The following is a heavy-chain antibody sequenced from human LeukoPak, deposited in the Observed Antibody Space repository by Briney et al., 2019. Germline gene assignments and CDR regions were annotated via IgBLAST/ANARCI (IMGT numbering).Heavy chain of an antibody. CDR3: AKGSRIVAAGTIDD. V-gene: IGHV3-23*01. D-gene: IGHD6-13*01. J-gene: IGHJ4*02. CDR2: ISGSGDNT. Sequence: GGSLRLSCAASGFTFSSYSMTWIRQAPGEGLDWVSAISGSGDNTYYADSVKGRFTISRDNSKNTLYLQMNSLRAEDTAVYYCAKGSRIVAAGTIDDWGQGTLVTVSS. CDR1: GFTFSSYS.